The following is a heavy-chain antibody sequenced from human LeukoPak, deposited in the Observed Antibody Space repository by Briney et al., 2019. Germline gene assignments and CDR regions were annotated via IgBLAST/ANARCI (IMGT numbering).Heavy chain of an antibody. V-gene: IGHV3-23*01. J-gene: IGHJ4*02. Sequence: GGSLRLSCAASGFTFSSYAMSWVRQAPGKGLEWVSAISGSGRSTYYADSVKGRFTISRDNSKNTMYLQMNSLRAEDTAVYYCAKRIQSAMAMGYWGQGTLVTVSS. CDR3: AKRIQSAMAMGY. CDR1: GFTFSSYA. D-gene: IGHD5-18*01. CDR2: ISGSGRST.